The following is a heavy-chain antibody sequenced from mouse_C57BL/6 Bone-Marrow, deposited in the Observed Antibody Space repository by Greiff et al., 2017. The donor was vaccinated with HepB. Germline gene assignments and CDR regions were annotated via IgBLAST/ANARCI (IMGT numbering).Heavy chain of an antibody. Sequence: EVQGVESGEGLVKPGGSLKLSCAASGFTFSSYAMSWVRQTPEKRLEWVAYISSGGDYIYYADTVKGRFTISRDNARNTLYLQMSSLKSEDTAMYCCTRVYYSNYYAMDYWGQGTSVTVSS. CDR1: GFTFSSYA. CDR2: ISSGGDYI. V-gene: IGHV5-9-1*02. J-gene: IGHJ4*01. CDR3: TRVYYSNYYAMDY. D-gene: IGHD2-5*01.